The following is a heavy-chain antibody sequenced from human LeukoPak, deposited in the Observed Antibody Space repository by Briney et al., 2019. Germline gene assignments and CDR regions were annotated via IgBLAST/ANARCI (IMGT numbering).Heavy chain of an antibody. D-gene: IGHD4-17*01. CDR3: ARDNHDDYGDYSFDY. CDR2: IYYSGST. V-gene: IGHV4-61*01. CDR1: GGSISSSSYS. Sequence: PSETLSLTCTVSGGSISSSSYSWGWIRQPPGKGLEWIGYIYYSGSTNYNPSLKSRVTISVDTSKNQFSLKLSSVTAADTAVYYCARDNHDDYGDYSFDYWGQGTLVTVSS. J-gene: IGHJ4*02.